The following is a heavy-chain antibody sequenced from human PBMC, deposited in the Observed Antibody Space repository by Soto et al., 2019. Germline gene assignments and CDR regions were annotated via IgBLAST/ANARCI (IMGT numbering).Heavy chain of an antibody. CDR1: GFTVSSNY. CDR3: ARESIAVAGSYWYFDL. J-gene: IGHJ2*01. CDR2: IYSGGST. D-gene: IGHD6-19*01. Sequence: EVQLVETGGGLIQPGGSLRLSCAASGFTVSSNYMSWVRQAPGKGLEWVSVIYSGGSTYYADSVKGRFTISRDNSKNTLYLQMNSLRAEDMAVYYCARESIAVAGSYWYFDLWGRGTLVTVSS. V-gene: IGHV3-53*02.